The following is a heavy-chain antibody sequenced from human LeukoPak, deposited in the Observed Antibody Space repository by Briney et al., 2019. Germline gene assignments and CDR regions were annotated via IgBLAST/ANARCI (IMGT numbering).Heavy chain of an antibody. J-gene: IGHJ6*02. Sequence: SETLSLTCTVSGGSISSYYWSWIRQPPGKGLEWIGYIYYGGSTNYNPSLKSRVTISVDTSKNQFSLKLSSVTAADTAVYYCARESGAGYNSYYYYGMDVWGQGTTVTVSS. V-gene: IGHV4-59*01. CDR3: ARESGAGYNSYYYYGMDV. CDR2: IYYGGST. CDR1: GGSISSYY. D-gene: IGHD5-24*01.